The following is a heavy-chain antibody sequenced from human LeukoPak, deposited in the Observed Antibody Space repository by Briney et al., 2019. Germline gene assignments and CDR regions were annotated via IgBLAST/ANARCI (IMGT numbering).Heavy chain of an antibody. V-gene: IGHV3-48*04. D-gene: IGHD4-17*01. CDR1: GFTFSNYA. CDR2: ISSSGSTI. Sequence: PGGSLRLSCAASGFTFSNYAMHWVRQAPGKGLEWVSYISSSGSTIYYADSVKGRFTISRDNAKNSLYLQMNSLRAEDTAVYYCARDRGDYVYAFDIWGQGTMVTVSS. J-gene: IGHJ3*02. CDR3: ARDRGDYVYAFDI.